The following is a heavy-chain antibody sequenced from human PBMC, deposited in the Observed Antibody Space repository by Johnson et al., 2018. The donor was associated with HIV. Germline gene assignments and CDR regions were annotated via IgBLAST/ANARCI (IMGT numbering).Heavy chain of an antibody. D-gene: IGHD2-2*01. V-gene: IGHV3-30*02. CDR2: IRYDVSNK. Sequence: QVLLVESGGGVVQPGGSLRLSCSASGFTFSTFGMHLVRQAPGKGLECVAFIRYDVSNKYYADSVKGRFTISRDNSKNTLYLQMNSLRAEDTAVYYCAKGVVPAAADAFDIWGQGKMVNVSS. CDR1: GFTFSTFG. CDR3: AKGVVPAAADAFDI. J-gene: IGHJ3*02.